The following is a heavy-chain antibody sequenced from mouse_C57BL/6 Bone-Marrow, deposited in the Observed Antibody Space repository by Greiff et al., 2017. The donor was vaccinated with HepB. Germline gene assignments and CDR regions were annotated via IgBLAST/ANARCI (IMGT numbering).Heavy chain of an antibody. J-gene: IGHJ3*01. CDR3: ARPGDDGYYPFAY. Sequence: DVQLVESGGGLVQPGGSLKLSCAASGFTFSDYGMAWVRQAPRKGPEWVAFISNLAYSIYYADTVTGRFTISRENAKNTLYLEMSSLRSEDTAMYCCARPGDDGYYPFAYWGQGTLVTVSA. CDR2: ISNLAYSI. D-gene: IGHD2-3*01. CDR1: GFTFSDYG. V-gene: IGHV5-15*01.